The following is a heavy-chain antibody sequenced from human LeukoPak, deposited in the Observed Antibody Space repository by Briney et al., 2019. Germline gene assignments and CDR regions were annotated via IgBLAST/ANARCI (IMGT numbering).Heavy chain of an antibody. CDR2: IISKTGGGTA. V-gene: IGHV3-15*01. CDR3: ASHANVWLLGN. CDR1: GFTFTNVW. Sequence: PGGSLRLSCAASGFTFTNVWMSWVRQSPGKGLEWVGRIISKTGGGTADYAAPVKDTFTISRDDSKNTLYLQMSSLKTEDTAVYYCASHANVWLLGNWGQGTLVTVSS. J-gene: IGHJ4*02. D-gene: IGHD1-1*01.